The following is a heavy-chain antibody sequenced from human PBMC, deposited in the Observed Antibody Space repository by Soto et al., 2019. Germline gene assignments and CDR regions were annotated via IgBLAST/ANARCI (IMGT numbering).Heavy chain of an antibody. CDR3: GRVRYSGSYQDAFDI. CDR2: IYYSGST. D-gene: IGHD1-26*01. J-gene: IGHJ3*02. Sequence: SETLSLTYTVSGGSISSYYWSWIRQPPGKGLEWIGYIYYSGSTNYNPSLKSRVTISVDTSKNQFSLKLSSVTAADTAVYYCGRVRYSGSYQDAFDIWGQGTMVTVSS. V-gene: IGHV4-59*01. CDR1: GGSISSYY.